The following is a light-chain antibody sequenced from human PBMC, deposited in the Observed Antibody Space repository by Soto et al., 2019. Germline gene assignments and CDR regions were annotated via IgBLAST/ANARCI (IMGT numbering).Light chain of an antibody. CDR2: DVS. J-gene: IGLJ2*01. Sequence: QSALTQPRSVSGSPGQSVTISCTGTSSDVGGYKYVSWYQQHPGKVPNLIIYDVSERPSGVPDRFSGSKSGNTASLSISGLQAEDDDYYYCCSYAGSYTVLFGGGTKLTVL. V-gene: IGLV2-11*01. CDR3: CSYAGSYTVL. CDR1: SSDVGGYKY.